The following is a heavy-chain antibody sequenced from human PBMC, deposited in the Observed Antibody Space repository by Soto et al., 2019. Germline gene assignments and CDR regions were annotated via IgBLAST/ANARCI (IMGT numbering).Heavy chain of an antibody. V-gene: IGHV4-59*01. CDR1: GRSISSYY. D-gene: IGHD1-26*01. CDR3: ARGEWELPGPDSNWFDP. J-gene: IGHJ5*02. CDR2: IYYSGST. Sequence: SETLSLTCPVSGRSISSYYWSWIRQPPGKGLEWIGYIYYSGSTNYNPSLKSRVTLSVDTSKNQYSLKLSSVNAADTAVYYCARGEWELPGPDSNWFDPWRQGTLVTVPA.